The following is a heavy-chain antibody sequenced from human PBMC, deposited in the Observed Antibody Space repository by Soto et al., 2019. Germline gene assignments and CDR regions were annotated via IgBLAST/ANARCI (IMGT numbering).Heavy chain of an antibody. CDR1: GFTFSSYG. CDR3: AKDFQWPPGGFDY. Sequence: GGSLRLSCAASGFTFSSYGMHWVRQAPGKGLEWVAVISYDGSNKYYADSVKGRFTISRDNSKNTLYLQMNSLRAEDTAVYYCAKDFQWPPGGFDYWGQGTLVTVSS. CDR2: ISYDGSNK. D-gene: IGHD6-19*01. J-gene: IGHJ4*02. V-gene: IGHV3-30*18.